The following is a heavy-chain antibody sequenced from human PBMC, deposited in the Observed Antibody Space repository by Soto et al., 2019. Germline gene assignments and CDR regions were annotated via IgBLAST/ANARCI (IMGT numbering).Heavy chain of an antibody. CDR2: ISYDGSNK. D-gene: IGHD6-13*01. CDR3: AKDGVGTYSSLDY. CDR1: GFTFSSYG. J-gene: IGHJ4*02. V-gene: IGHV3-30*18. Sequence: QVQLVESGGGVVQPGRSLRLSCAASGFTFSSYGMHWVRQAPGKGLEWVAVISYDGSNKYYADSVKGRFTISRDNSKNTLYLQINSLRAEDTAVYYCAKDGVGTYSSLDYWGQGTLVTVSS.